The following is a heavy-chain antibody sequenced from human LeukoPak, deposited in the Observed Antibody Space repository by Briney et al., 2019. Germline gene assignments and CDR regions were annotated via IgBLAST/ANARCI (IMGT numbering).Heavy chain of an antibody. J-gene: IGHJ6*03. Sequence: SGPTLVKPSETLSLTCTVSGGSISSYYWSWIRQPPGKGLEWIGYIYYSGSTNYNPSLKSRVTISVDTSKNQFSLKLSSVTAADTAVYYCARGDTAMVHYYYYYYMDVWGKGTTVTVSS. CDR1: GGSISSYY. CDR3: ARGDTAMVHYYYYYYMDV. CDR2: IYYSGST. V-gene: IGHV4-59*01. D-gene: IGHD5-18*01.